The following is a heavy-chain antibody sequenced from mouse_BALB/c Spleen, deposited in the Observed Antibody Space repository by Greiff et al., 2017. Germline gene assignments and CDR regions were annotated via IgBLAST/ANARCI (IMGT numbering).Heavy chain of an antibody. V-gene: IGHV5-6-3*01. D-gene: IGHD2-1*01. J-gene: IGHJ4*01. Sequence: DVKLVESGGGLVQPGGSLKLSCAASGFTFSSYGMAWVRQTPDKRLELVATINSNGGSTYYPDSVKGRFTISRDNAKNTLYLQMSSLKSEDTAMYYCAREAWYDAMDYWGQGTSVTVSS. CDR1: GFTFSSYG. CDR3: AREAWYDAMDY. CDR2: INSNGGST.